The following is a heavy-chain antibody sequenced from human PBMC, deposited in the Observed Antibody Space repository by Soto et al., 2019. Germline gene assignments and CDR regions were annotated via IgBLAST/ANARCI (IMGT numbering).Heavy chain of an antibody. CDR1: GGCISSGGYY. V-gene: IGHV4-31*03. CDR3: ARGDSDTAMSGGYWFDP. D-gene: IGHD5-18*01. Sequence: SETLSLTCTVSGGCISSGGYYWSWIRQHPGKGLEWIGYIYYSGSTYYNPSLKSRVTISVDTSKNQFSLKLSSVTAADTAVYYCARGDSDTAMSGGYWFDPWGQGTLVTVSS. J-gene: IGHJ5*02. CDR2: IYYSGST.